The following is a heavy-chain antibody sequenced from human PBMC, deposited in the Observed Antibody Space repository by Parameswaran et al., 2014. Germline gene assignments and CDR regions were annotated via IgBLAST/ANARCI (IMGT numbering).Heavy chain of an antibody. D-gene: IGHD6-19*01. Sequence: WIRQPPGKGLEWVSSISSSSSYIYYADSVKGRFTISRDNAKNSLYLQMNSLRAEDTAVYYCAAVARDYYYYGMDVWGQGTTVTVSS. V-gene: IGHV3-21*01. CDR3: AAVARDYYYYGMDV. CDR2: ISSSSSYI. J-gene: IGHJ6*02.